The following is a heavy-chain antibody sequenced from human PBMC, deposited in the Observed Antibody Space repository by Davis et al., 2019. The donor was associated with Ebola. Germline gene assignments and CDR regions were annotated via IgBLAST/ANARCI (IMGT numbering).Heavy chain of an antibody. CDR3: VKSAFYFDTSGASEYFHH. V-gene: IGHV3-9*01. CDR2: ITWNSGSI. Sequence: SLKISCAASGFTFDAYAMHWVRQAPGKGLEWVSSITWNSGSIDYADSVKGRFTISRDNAKNSLYLQMNSVRVEDTALYYCVKSAFYFDTSGASEYFHHWGRGTLVSVSS. D-gene: IGHD3-22*01. J-gene: IGHJ1*01. CDR1: GFTFDAYA.